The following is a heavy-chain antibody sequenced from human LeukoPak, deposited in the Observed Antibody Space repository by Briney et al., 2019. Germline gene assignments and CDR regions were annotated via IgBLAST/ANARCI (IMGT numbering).Heavy chain of an antibody. V-gene: IGHV3-30-3*01. J-gene: IGHJ4*02. D-gene: IGHD3-10*01. CDR2: ISYDGSNK. CDR1: GFTFSSYA. CDR3: ARDSVMVRGAYDY. Sequence: GGSLRLSCAASGFTFSSYAMSWVRQAPGKGLEWVAVISYDGSNKYYADSVKGRFTISRDNSKNTLYLQMNSLRAEDTAVYYCARDSVMVRGAYDYWGQGTLVTVSS.